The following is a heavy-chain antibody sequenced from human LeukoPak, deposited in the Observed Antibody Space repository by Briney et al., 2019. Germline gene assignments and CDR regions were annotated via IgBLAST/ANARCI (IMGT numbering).Heavy chain of an antibody. CDR2: IYYSGST. Sequence: SETLSLTCTVSGGSISSYYWSWIRQPPGKGLEWIGYIYYSGSTNYNPSLKSRVTISVDTSKNQFSLKLSSVTAAGTAVYYCARDTTGYDYAGYFDYWGQGTLVTVSS. CDR3: ARDTTGYDYAGYFDY. CDR1: GGSISSYY. V-gene: IGHV4-59*12. D-gene: IGHD4-17*01. J-gene: IGHJ4*02.